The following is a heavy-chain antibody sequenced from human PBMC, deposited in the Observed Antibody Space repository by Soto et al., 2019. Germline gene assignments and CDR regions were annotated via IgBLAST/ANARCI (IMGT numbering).Heavy chain of an antibody. CDR3: ARVRSGGSGYFDY. CDR1: GFTFSIYS. J-gene: IGHJ4*02. CDR2: TSDSSHYI. Sequence: GGSLRLSCAASGFTFSIYSMNWDRQAPGKGLEWVASTSDSSHYIYYADSVKGRFTVSRDNAKSSLYLQMDSLRAEDTAVYYCARVRSGGSGYFDYWGQGTLVTVSS. V-gene: IGHV3-21*01. D-gene: IGHD2-15*01.